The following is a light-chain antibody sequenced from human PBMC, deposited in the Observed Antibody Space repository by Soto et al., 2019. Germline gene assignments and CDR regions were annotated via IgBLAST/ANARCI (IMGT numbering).Light chain of an antibody. V-gene: IGLV1-47*01. CDR2: KNN. CDR1: SYNIRSNY. Sequence: QSVLTQPPSASGTPGQRVTISCSGSSYNIRSNYVYWYQQFPGAAPKLLMYKNNQRPSGVPDRFSGSKSGTSVSLAISGLRSEDEADYYCTSWDDSLSAWVFGGGTKLTVL. CDR3: TSWDDSLSAWV. J-gene: IGLJ3*02.